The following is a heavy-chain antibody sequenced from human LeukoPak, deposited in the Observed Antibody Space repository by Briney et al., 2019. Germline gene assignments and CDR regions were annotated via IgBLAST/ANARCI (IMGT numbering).Heavy chain of an antibody. CDR3: VRDYDFWSGYFDY. CDR1: GFTFSNYG. V-gene: IGHV3-7*03. CDR2: IKSDGSEM. Sequence: GGSLRLSCAASGFTFSNYGMGWVRQAPGKGLEWVANIKSDGSEMYYVDSVKGRFSISRDDAKNSLYLQMNSLRAEDTAVYYCVRDYDFWSGYFDYWGQEPSSPSPQ. D-gene: IGHD3-3*01. J-gene: IGHJ4*01.